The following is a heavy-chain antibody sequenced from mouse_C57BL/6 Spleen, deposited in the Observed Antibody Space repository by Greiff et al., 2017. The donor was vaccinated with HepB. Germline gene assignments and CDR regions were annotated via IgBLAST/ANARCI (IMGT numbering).Heavy chain of an antibody. V-gene: IGHV1-53*01. CDR3: ARGSWRDGSSPFGY. CDR2: INPSNGGT. CDR1: GFW. D-gene: IGHD1-1*01. J-gene: IGHJ2*01. Sequence: QVQLQQPGTELVKPGASVKLSCKASGFWMHWVKQRPGQGLEWIGNINPSNGGTNYNEKFKSKATLTVDKSSSTAYMQLSSLTSEDSAVYYCARGSWRDGSSPFGYWGQGTTLTVSS.